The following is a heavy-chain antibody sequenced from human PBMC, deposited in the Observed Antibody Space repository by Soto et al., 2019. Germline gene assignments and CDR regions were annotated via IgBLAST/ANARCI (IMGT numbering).Heavy chain of an antibody. J-gene: IGHJ4*02. Sequence: TLSLTCSVSGGSISGGGYYWSWIRQHPGKGLEWIGYIYYRGSTYYNPSLKSRVTISVDTSKNQFSLKLSSVTAADTAVYYCAXVPPLAYCGGDCPLFDYWGQGTLVTVSS. CDR1: GGSISGGGYY. D-gene: IGHD2-21*02. CDR3: AXVPPLAYCGGDCPLFDY. CDR2: IYYRGST. V-gene: IGHV4-31*03.